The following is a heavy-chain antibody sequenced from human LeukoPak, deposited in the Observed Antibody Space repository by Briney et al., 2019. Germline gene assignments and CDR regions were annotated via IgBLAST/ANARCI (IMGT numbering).Heavy chain of an antibody. J-gene: IGHJ4*02. CDR3: ARRSAGYDY. Sequence: GGSLRLSCAASGFSVSTSTMHWVRQAPGKGLECVSALSSNGYNTYYANSVRDRFTISRDSSKNTLYLQMDGLRPEDMAVYYCARRSAGYDYWGQGTLVTVSS. CDR1: GFSVSTST. D-gene: IGHD3-22*01. V-gene: IGHV3-64*01. CDR2: LSSNGYNT.